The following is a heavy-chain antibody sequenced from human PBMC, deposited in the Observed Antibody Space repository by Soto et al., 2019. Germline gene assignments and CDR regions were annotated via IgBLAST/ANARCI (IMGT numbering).Heavy chain of an antibody. D-gene: IGHD1-26*01. Sequence: EVQLVESGGGLVQPGGSLRLSCAASGFTFISYWMHWVRQVPGKGLVWVSHIDSDGNSKTYADSVKGRFTISRDNAKNTVYLQMNSLRAEDTAVYYCVRDDVGVGIDYWGLGTLVTVSS. CDR3: VRDDVGVGIDY. CDR2: IDSDGNSK. CDR1: GFTFISYW. V-gene: IGHV3-74*03. J-gene: IGHJ4*02.